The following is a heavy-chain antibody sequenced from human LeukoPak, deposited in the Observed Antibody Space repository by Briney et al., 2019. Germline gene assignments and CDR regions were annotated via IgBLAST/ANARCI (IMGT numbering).Heavy chain of an antibody. J-gene: IGHJ6*02. CDR1: GYSFTSYW. D-gene: IGHD1-26*01. CDR3: ARHLGGSHYGMDV. Sequence: GESLKISCKGAGYSFTSYWIGWVRQMPGKGLEWMGIIYPGDSDTRYSPSFQGQVTISADKSINTAYLQWSSLKASDTAMYYCARHLGGSHYGMDVWGQGTTVTVSS. V-gene: IGHV5-51*01. CDR2: IYPGDSDT.